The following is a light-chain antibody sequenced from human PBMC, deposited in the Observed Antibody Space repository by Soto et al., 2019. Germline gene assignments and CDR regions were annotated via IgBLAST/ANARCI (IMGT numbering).Light chain of an antibody. CDR3: QQSYSTPWT. Sequence: DIVAITCRASQRIIGWLAWYQQKPGKAPNLLRYDASSFESGCPSSFGVSASVADFALPINRLQPEEIATDYCQQSYSTPWTFGQGTKVDIK. V-gene: IGKV1-39*01. CDR2: DAS. CDR1: QRIIGW. J-gene: IGKJ1*01.